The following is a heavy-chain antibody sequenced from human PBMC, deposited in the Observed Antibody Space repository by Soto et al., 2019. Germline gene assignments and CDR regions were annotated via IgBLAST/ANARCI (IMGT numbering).Heavy chain of an antibody. V-gene: IGHV3-23*01. CDR2: IYGSGGKK. J-gene: IGHJ4*02. CDR3: AKEFSSNYYVSIFHD. CDR1: GFTFSSYA. Sequence: GGSLRLSCAASGFTFSSYAMTWVRQAPGKGLEWVSSIYGSGGKKFYARSVQGRFTISRDNFKKTLYLQMNSLRAEDTAVYYCAKEFSSNYYVSIFHDWGQGTLVTVSS. D-gene: IGHD3-10*02.